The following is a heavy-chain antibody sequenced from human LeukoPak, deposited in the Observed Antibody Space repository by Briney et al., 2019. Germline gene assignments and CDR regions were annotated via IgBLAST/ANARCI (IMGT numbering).Heavy chain of an antibody. CDR1: GFTFSSYE. J-gene: IGHJ4*02. Sequence: GGSLRLSCAASGFTFSSYEMNWVRQAPGKGLEWVSYISSSGSTIYYSDSVKGRFTISRDNAKNSLYLQMNSLRAEDTAVYYCARVVVAATSVYYFDYWGQGTLVTVSS. D-gene: IGHD2-15*01. CDR2: ISSSGSTI. CDR3: ARVVVAATSVYYFDY. V-gene: IGHV3-48*03.